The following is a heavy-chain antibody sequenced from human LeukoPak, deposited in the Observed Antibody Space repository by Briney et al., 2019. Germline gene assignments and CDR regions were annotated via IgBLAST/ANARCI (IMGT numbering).Heavy chain of an antibody. CDR3: ARGGVGATTEYDY. CDR2: IYHSGST. J-gene: IGHJ4*02. V-gene: IGHV4-38-2*02. CDR1: GYSISSGYY. Sequence: PSETLSLTCTVSGYSISSGYYWGWIRQPPGEGLEWIGSIYHSGSTYYNPSLKSRVTISVDTSKNQFSLKLSSVTAADTAVYYCARGGVGATTEYDYWGQGTLVTVSS. D-gene: IGHD1-26*01.